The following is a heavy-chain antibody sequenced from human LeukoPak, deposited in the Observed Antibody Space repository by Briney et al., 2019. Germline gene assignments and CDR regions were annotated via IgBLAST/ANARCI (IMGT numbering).Heavy chain of an antibody. CDR1: GFTFSSYW. D-gene: IGHD2-2*01. Sequence: PGGSLRLSCAASGFTFSSYWMSWVRQAPGKGLEWVANIKQDGSEKYYVDSVKGRFTISRDNAKNSLYLQMNSLRAEDTAVYYCAREGAYCSSTSCYHYYYMDVWGKGTTVTVSS. J-gene: IGHJ6*03. CDR3: AREGAYCSSTSCYHYYYMDV. V-gene: IGHV3-7*01. CDR2: IKQDGSEK.